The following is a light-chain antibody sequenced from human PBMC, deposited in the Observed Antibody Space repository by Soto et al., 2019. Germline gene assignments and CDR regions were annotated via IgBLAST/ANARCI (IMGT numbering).Light chain of an antibody. CDR2: NAS. CDR3: QQTYSDFRT. J-gene: IGKJ4*02. Sequence: DIQITQGPSSLSASVGDRVTITCRASQSISTYLNWYQQKPGKAPKLLIYNASSLQSGVPSRFGGSRSATEYTLTISSLQPEDIATYYCQQTYSDFRTFGGGTKVDI. V-gene: IGKV1-39*01. CDR1: QSISTY.